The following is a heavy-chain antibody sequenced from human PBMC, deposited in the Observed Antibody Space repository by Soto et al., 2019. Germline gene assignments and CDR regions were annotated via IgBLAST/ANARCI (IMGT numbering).Heavy chain of an antibody. J-gene: IGHJ6*02. D-gene: IGHD3-3*01. CDR3: AKDRGLYDFWSGYLLSYYYYGMDV. V-gene: IGHV3-30*18. Sequence: PGGSLRLSCAASGFTLGSYGMHWVRQAPGKGLEWVAVISYDGSNKYYADSVKGRFTISRDNSKNTLYLQMNSLRAEDTAVYYCAKDRGLYDFWSGYLLSYYYYGMDVWGQGTTVTVSS. CDR1: GFTLGSYG. CDR2: ISYDGSNK.